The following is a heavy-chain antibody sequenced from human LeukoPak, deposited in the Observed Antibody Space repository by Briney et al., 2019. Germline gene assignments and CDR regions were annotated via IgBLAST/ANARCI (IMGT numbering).Heavy chain of an antibody. CDR2: IIPIFGTA. D-gene: IGHD6-6*01. Sequence: SVKVSCKASGGTFSSYAISWVRQAPGQGLEWMGGIIPIFGTANYAQKFQGRVTITTDESTSTAYMELSSLRSEDTAVYCCARVGWAAPSFDYWGQGTLVTVSS. V-gene: IGHV1-69*05. CDR1: GGTFSSYA. CDR3: ARVGWAAPSFDY. J-gene: IGHJ4*02.